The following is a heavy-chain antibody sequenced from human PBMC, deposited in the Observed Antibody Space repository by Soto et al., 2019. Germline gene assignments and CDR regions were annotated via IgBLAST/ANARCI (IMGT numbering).Heavy chain of an antibody. J-gene: IGHJ4*02. Sequence: SVKVYCKASGGTFSSYAISWVRPAPGQGLEWMGWIIAIFGTANYAQKLQGRVTMTTDTSTSTAYMEPRSLRSDDTAVYYCARDRGIAAAGTSDCGQETLVTVSS. V-gene: IGHV1-69*05. CDR3: ARDRGIAAAGTSD. CDR1: GGTFSSYA. D-gene: IGHD6-13*01. CDR2: IIAIFGTA.